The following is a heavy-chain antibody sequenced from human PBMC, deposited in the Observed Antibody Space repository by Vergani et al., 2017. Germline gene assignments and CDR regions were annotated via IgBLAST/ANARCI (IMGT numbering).Heavy chain of an antibody. Sequence: QVQLVESGGGVVQPGGSLRLSCGASGFSFSSFGFHWVRQAPGKGLEWVAFIRYDGSNTYYADSVKGRFTISRDNSKNTLFLQMNSLRPEDTAVYYCARDTVTGSRYFDYWGQGTLVTVSS. CDR2: IRYDGSNT. J-gene: IGHJ4*02. CDR3: ARDTVTGSRYFDY. D-gene: IGHD6-19*01. V-gene: IGHV3-30*02. CDR1: GFSFSSFG.